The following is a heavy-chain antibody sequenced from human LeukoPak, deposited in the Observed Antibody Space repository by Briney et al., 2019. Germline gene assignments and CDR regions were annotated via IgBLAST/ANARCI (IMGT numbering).Heavy chain of an antibody. CDR3: ARDGYYDFWSGYPYYFDY. CDR1: GYTFTSYA. Sequence: ASVKVSCKASGYTFTSYAMHWVRQAPGQRLEWMGWINAGNGNTKYSQKFQGRVTITRDTSASTAYMELSSLRSEDTAVYYCARDGYYDFWSGYPYYFDYWGQGTLVTVSS. V-gene: IGHV1-3*01. D-gene: IGHD3-3*01. J-gene: IGHJ4*02. CDR2: INAGNGNT.